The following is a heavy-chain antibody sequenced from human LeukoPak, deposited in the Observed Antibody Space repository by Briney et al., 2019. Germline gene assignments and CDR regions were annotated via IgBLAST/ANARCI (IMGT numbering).Heavy chain of an antibody. CDR1: GFTFSSYW. CDR2: INSDGSST. J-gene: IGHJ4*02. D-gene: IGHD5-18*01. Sequence: PGRSLRLSCAASGFTFSSYWMHWVRQAPGKVLVWVSRINSDGSSTSYADSVKGRFTISRDNAKNTLYLQMNSLRAEDTAVYYCARDPVDTAMVTGSLDYWGQGTLVTVSS. V-gene: IGHV3-74*01. CDR3: ARDPVDTAMVTGSLDY.